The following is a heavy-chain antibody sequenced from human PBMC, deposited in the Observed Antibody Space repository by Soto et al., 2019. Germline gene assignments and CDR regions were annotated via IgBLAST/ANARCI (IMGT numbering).Heavy chain of an antibody. Sequence: PGGSLRLSCAASGFNFSDHYMNWVRQAPGKGLEWVSYISGSSRYTNFADSVEGRFTISRDNAKNSLYLQMNSLRAEDTALYYCAKGLPDYAVHDSWGQGTLVTVSS. CDR1: GFNFSDHY. J-gene: IGHJ4*02. V-gene: IGHV3-11*03. D-gene: IGHD4-17*01. CDR2: ISGSSRYT. CDR3: AKGLPDYAVHDS.